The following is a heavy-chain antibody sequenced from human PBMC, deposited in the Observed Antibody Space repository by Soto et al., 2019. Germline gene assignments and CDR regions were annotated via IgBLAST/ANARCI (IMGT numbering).Heavy chain of an antibody. CDR3: ARDGIHLRYGMEV. Sequence: QVQLHQWGAGLLNPSETLSLTCAVSGGAFIDYSWSWIRQFPGRGLEWIGEITHSGSTNYNPSLKIRIARSVDTSKRQFSLKMSSGTAADTAVYYCARDGIHLRYGMEVWGPGTTVTVAS. CDR2: ITHSGST. V-gene: IGHV4-34*01. D-gene: IGHD5-18*01. CDR1: GGAFIDYS. J-gene: IGHJ6*02.